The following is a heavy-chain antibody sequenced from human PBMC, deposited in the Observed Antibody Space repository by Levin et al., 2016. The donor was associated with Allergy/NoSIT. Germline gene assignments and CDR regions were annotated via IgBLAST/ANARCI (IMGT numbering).Heavy chain of an antibody. D-gene: IGHD6-19*01. J-gene: IGHJ6*02. CDR3: AKGGTGRYDLHYYYHGLDV. Sequence: WIRQPPGKGLEYIGYLSYSGSTNYNPSLKSRVTISADTSKNQFSLRLTSVTAADTAVYYCAKGGTGRYDLHYYYHGLDVWGQGTAVTVSS. CDR2: LSYSGST. V-gene: IGHV4-59*01.